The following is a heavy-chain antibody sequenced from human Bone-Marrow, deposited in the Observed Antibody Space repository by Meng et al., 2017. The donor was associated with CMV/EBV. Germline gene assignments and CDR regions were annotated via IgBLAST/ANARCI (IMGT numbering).Heavy chain of an antibody. CDR1: GFSFSDSS. Sequence: GESLKISCAASGFSFSDSSMNWVRQAPGKRPEWVSSISSRGSYIYYADSLKGRITISRDNAKNSLYLQINSLRVEDTAVYYCVKGDQRVLHVDLWGQGTLVTVSS. D-gene: IGHD6-13*01. CDR2: ISSRGSYI. J-gene: IGHJ5*01. CDR3: VKGDQRVLHVDL. V-gene: IGHV3-21*01.